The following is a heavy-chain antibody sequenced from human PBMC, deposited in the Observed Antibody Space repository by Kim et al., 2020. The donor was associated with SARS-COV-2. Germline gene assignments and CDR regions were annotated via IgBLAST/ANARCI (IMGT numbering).Heavy chain of an antibody. CDR1: GDSVSGDTYY. V-gene: IGHV4-39*01. Sequence: SETLSLTCTVSGDSVSGDTYYWSWIRQSPGKGLEWIGAIHNSATTYYNPSLRSRVTISVDTSNNQFSLRLNSVTAADTAVYYCAADIAVCWSYYWGQGTLVAVSS. CDR2: IHNSATT. CDR3: AADIAVCWSYY. J-gene: IGHJ4*02. D-gene: IGHD2-2*01.